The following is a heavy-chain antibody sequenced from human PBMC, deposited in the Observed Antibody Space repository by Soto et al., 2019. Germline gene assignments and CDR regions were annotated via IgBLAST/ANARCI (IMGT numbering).Heavy chain of an antibody. J-gene: IGHJ5*02. D-gene: IGHD2-2*02. CDR3: ARDIVVVPAAIIGSWFDP. CDR2: IIPIFGTA. Sequence: QVQLVQSGAEVKKPGSSVKVSCKASGGTFSSYAISWVRQAPGQGLEWMGGIIPIFGTANYAQKFQGRVTITADKSTSTADMELSSLRSEDTAVYYCARDIVVVPAAIIGSWFDPWGQGTLVTVSS. V-gene: IGHV1-69*06. CDR1: GGTFSSYA.